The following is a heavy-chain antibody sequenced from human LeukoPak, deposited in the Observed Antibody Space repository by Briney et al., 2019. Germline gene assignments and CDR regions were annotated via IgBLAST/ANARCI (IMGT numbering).Heavy chain of an antibody. J-gene: IGHJ6*02. CDR3: ARGNKGLEF. CDR1: GLIFSTYW. V-gene: IGHV3-7*03. Sequence: LPGGSLRLSCEVSGLIFSTYWMTWVRQAPGKGLEWVATITRDGNEKYYVDSVKGRFTISRDNAKDSLCLQMNSLRAEDTAVYYCARGNKGLEFWGRGTTVTVFS. CDR2: ITRDGNEK. D-gene: IGHD1/OR15-1a*01.